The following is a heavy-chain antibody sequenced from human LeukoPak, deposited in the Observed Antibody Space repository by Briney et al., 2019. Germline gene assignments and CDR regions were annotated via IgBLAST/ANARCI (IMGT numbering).Heavy chain of an antibody. CDR2: IYYSGST. Sequence: MSSETLSLTCTVSGGSISSSSYYWGWIRQPPGKGLEWIGSIYYSGSTYYNPSLKSRVTISVDTSKNQLSLKLSSVTAADTAVYYCARQEVVVVPAASHWFDPWGQGTLVTVSS. V-gene: IGHV4-39*01. CDR3: ARQEVVVVPAASHWFDP. CDR1: GGSISSSSYY. J-gene: IGHJ5*02. D-gene: IGHD2-2*01.